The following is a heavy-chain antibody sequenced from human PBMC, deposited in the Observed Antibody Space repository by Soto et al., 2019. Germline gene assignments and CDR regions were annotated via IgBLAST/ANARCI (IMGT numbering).Heavy chain of an antibody. CDR1: GFTFSSYA. CDR2: ISGSGGDT. J-gene: IGHJ4*01. CDR3: ANDWVNRTIIYYLHV. D-gene: IGHD3-10*01. V-gene: IGHV3-23*01. Sequence: GWSLRLSGACSGFTFSSYAMIWVRQGPGKGLEWVSGISGSGGDTYYTDSVMSRFTISRDNSKNTLYLQMNSLRGEDTAVYYCANDWVNRTIIYYLHVWGQGALVTVSS.